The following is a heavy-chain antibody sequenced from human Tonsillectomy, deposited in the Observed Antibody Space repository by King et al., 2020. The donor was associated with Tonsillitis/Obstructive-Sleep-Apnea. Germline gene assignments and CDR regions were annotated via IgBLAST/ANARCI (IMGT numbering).Heavy chain of an antibody. J-gene: IGHJ5*02. Sequence: QLVQSGAEVKKPGASVKVSCKASGYTFSTYGISWVRQAPGQGLEWMGWISAYNGNTNYAQTLQGRVTMTTDTSTSTAYMELRSLRSDDTAVYYCARAYCSSTTCHANWFDPWGQGTLVTVSS. CDR1: GYTFSTYG. V-gene: IGHV1-18*01. CDR2: ISAYNGNT. CDR3: ARAYCSSTTCHANWFDP. D-gene: IGHD2-2*01.